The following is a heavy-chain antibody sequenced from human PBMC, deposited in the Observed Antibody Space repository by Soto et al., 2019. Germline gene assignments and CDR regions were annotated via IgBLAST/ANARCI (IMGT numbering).Heavy chain of an antibody. CDR1: GFSFSSYA. CDR3: AKGSIEYSASFDN. Sequence: DVQLLESGGGLVQPGGSLRLSCAASGFSFSSYAMVWVRQAPGKGLEWVAVISARGGSSYFADPVKGRFTLSRDNSKNVLSLEMNSLRAEDTAIYFCAKGSIEYSASFDNWGQGTLVVVSS. D-gene: IGHD5-12*01. V-gene: IGHV3-23*01. CDR2: ISARGGSS. J-gene: IGHJ4*02.